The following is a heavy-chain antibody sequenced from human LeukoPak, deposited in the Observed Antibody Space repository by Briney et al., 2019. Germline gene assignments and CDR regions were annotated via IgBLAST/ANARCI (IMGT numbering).Heavy chain of an antibody. CDR3: VRVMWGAVAGPGAIDY. Sequence: PGGSLRLSCAASGFTFSSYAMHWVRQAPGKGLEWVAVISHDGNNKYYGDSVKGRFTISRDNAKNTLFLQMNSLRAEDTAVYYCVRVMWGAVAGPGAIDYWGQGTLVTVSS. CDR1: GFTFSSYA. V-gene: IGHV3-30-3*01. CDR2: ISHDGNNK. J-gene: IGHJ4*02. D-gene: IGHD6-19*01.